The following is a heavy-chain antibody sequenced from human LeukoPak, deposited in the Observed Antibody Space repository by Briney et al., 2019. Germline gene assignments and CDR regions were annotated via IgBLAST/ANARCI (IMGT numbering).Heavy chain of an antibody. CDR3: ARGRATWAYDKVHGY. CDR2: ISAYNGNT. CDR1: GHTFINYG. D-gene: IGHD5-24*01. V-gene: IGHV1-18*01. Sequence: ASVKVSCKASGHTFINYGISWVRQAPGQGLEWMGWISAYNGNTNYAQKFQDRVTMTTDTSTSTAYMELRSLRSDDTAVYYCARGRATWAYDKVHGYWGQGSLVTVSS. J-gene: IGHJ4*02.